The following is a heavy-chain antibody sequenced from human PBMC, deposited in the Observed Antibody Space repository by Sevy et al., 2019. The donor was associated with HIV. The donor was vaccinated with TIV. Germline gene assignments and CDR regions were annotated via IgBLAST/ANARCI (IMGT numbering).Heavy chain of an antibody. D-gene: IGHD3-22*01. V-gene: IGHV3-15*01. CDR1: ESIVTNAW. CDR3: TTYYDSTGYYLYLDFDY. J-gene: IGHJ4*02. CDR2: IKSDGGTA. Sequence: GGSLRLSCAASESIVTNAWMSWVRQAPGKGLEWVGRIKSDGGTADYASHLKGRFTISRDVSENMLYLQMHSLKSEDTAVYYCTTYYDSTGYYLYLDFDYWGQGTQVTVSS.